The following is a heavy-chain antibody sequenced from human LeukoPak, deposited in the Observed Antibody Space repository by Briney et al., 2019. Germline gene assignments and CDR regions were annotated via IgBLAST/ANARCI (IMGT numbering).Heavy chain of an antibody. CDR2: IYYSGST. Sequence: SSETLSLTCTVSGGSISSSSYYWGWIRQPPGKGLERIGSIYYSGSTYYNPSLKSRVTISVDTSKNQFSLKLSSVTAADTAVYYCARRYYDFWSGYSDYYYYYMDVWGKGTTVTVSS. V-gene: IGHV4-39*01. CDR3: ARRYYDFWSGYSDYYYYYMDV. D-gene: IGHD3-3*01. J-gene: IGHJ6*03. CDR1: GGSISSSSYY.